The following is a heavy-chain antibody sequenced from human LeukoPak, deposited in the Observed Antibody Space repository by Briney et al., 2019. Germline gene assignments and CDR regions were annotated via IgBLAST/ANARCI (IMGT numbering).Heavy chain of an antibody. D-gene: IGHD2-21*01. J-gene: IGHJ4*02. CDR1: GRSISSYY. V-gene: IGHV4-59*07. CDR3: ARVMYCGGDCYSGIFDY. Sequence: SDTLSLTCTVSGRSISSYYWSWIRQPPGKALEWIGYFYYSGSTNYNPSLKSRVTIPVDTSKNQFSLKLSFVTAADTAVYYCARVMYCGGDCYSGIFDYWGQGTLVTVSS. CDR2: FYYSGST.